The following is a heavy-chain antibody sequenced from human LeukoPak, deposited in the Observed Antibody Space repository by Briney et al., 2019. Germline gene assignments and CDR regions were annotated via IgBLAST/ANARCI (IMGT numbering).Heavy chain of an antibody. Sequence: PGRSLRLSCAASGFTFSSYGMHWVSQAPGKGLEWVAVISYDGSNKYYADSVKGRFTISRDNSKNTLYLQMNSLRAEDTAVYYCAKDRGVRTIRSRGHFDYWGQGTLVTVSS. CDR2: ISYDGSNK. CDR1: GFTFSSYG. J-gene: IGHJ4*02. CDR3: AKDRGVRTIRSRGHFDY. V-gene: IGHV3-30*18. D-gene: IGHD1-1*01.